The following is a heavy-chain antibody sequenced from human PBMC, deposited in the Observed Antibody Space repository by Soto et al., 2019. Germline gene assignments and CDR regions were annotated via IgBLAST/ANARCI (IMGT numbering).Heavy chain of an antibody. CDR1: GYTFTSYD. V-gene: IGHV1-8*01. J-gene: IGHJ6*01. Sequence: QVQLVQSGAEVKKPGASVKVSCKASGYTFTSYDINWVRQATGQGLEWMGWMNPNSGNTGYAQKFQGRVTMTRNTTIRTACMGRSSLGCVDTAVYYCAREGVRGMEVWGQGTTVTVSS. CDR3: AREGVRGMEV. D-gene: IGHD3-16*01. CDR2: MNPNSGNT.